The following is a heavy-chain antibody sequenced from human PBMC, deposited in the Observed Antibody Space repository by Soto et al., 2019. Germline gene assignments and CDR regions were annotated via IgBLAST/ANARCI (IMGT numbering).Heavy chain of an antibody. J-gene: IGHJ4*02. CDR2: ISYDGSNK. CDR3: AKGMKGSGVYFDY. CDR1: GFTFSSYG. Sequence: QVQLVESGGGVVQPGRSLRLSCAASGFTFSSYGMHWVRQAPGKGLEWVAVISYDGSNKYYADSVKGRFPISRDKSKKTLYLQMNSRRAEDTAVYYCAKGMKGSGVYFDYWGQGTLVTVAS. D-gene: IGHD3-10*01. V-gene: IGHV3-30*18.